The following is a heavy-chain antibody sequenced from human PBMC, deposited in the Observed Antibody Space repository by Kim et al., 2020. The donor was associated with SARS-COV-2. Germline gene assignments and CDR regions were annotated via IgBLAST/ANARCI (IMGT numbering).Heavy chain of an antibody. CDR3: ASIFSTIAARPRGGLVDY. CDR2: ISGSGSST. J-gene: IGHJ4*02. CDR1: AFTFSSYA. D-gene: IGHD6-6*01. V-gene: IGHV3-23*01. Sequence: GGSLRLSCAASAFTFSSYAMNWVRQAPGKGLEWVSTISGSGSSTYYADYVKGRFTISRDNSKNTLYLQMNSLRAEDTAVYYCASIFSTIAARPRGGLVDYWGQGTLVTVSS.